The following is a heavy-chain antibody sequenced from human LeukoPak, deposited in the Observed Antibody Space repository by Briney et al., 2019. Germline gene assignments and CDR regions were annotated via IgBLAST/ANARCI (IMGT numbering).Heavy chain of an antibody. CDR3: ARMGIAAVGAYYFDY. Sequence: GGSLRLSCAASGFTFSDYYMSWIRQAPGKGLEWVSYISRNSYTNYADSVKGRFTISRDNAKNSLYLQMASLRAEDTAVYYCARMGIAAVGAYYFDYWGQGILVTVSS. CDR2: ISRNSYT. D-gene: IGHD6-13*01. CDR1: GFTFSDYY. J-gene: IGHJ4*02. V-gene: IGHV3-11*06.